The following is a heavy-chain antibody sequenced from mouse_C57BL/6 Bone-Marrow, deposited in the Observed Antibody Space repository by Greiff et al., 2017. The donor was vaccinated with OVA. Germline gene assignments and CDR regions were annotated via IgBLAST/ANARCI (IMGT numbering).Heavy chain of an antibody. CDR3: ATGYYDYLYYFDY. D-gene: IGHD2-4*01. CDR1: GYTFTDYY. V-gene: IGHV1-76*01. J-gene: IGHJ2*01. Sequence: QVQLQQSGAELVRPGASVKLSCKASGYTFTDYYINWVKQRPGQGLEWIARIYPGSGNTYYNEKFKGKATLTAEKSSSTAYMQLSSLTSEDSAVYFCATGYYDYLYYFDYWGQGTTLTVSS. CDR2: IYPGSGNT.